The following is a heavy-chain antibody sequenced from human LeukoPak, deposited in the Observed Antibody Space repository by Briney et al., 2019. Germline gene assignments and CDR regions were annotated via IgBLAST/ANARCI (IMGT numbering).Heavy chain of an antibody. CDR2: INPNSGGT. D-gene: IGHD7-27*01. CDR1: GYTFTGYY. V-gene: IGHV1-2*02. CDR3: ARGLGLSYYYYYYMDV. Sequence: ASVKVSCKASGYTFTGYYMHWVRQAPGQGLEWMGWINPNSGGTNYAQKFQGRVTMTRDTSISTAYMELSRLRSDDTAVYYCARGLGLSYYYYYYMDVWGKGTMVTVSS. J-gene: IGHJ6*03.